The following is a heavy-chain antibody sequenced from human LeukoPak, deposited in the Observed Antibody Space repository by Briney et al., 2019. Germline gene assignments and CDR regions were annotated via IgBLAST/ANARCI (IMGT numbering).Heavy chain of an antibody. CDR1: GYTFTRYG. J-gene: IGHJ6*03. CDR2: INPNSGGT. V-gene: IGHV1-8*02. D-gene: IGHD1-14*01. CDR3: ARGSDNHPRSYYYYMDV. Sequence: ASVKVSCKASGYTFTRYGVNWVRQAPGQGLEWMGWINPNSGGTNYAQKFQGRVTMTRNTSISTAYMELSSLRSEDTAVYYCARGSDNHPRSYYYYMDVWGKGTTVTISS.